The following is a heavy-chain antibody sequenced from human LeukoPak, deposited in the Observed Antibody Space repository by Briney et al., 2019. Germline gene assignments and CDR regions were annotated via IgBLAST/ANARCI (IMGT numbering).Heavy chain of an antibody. Sequence: ASVKVSCKASGYTFTSYGISWVRQASGQGLEWMGWIGAYNGSPKYAQKFQGRVTMTRDSSTSTAYMELRSPRSDDTAVYYCAREKEYCGGDCSVFDSWGQGTLVTVSS. D-gene: IGHD2-21*02. CDR1: GYTFTSYG. V-gene: IGHV1-18*01. CDR2: IGAYNGSP. J-gene: IGHJ4*02. CDR3: AREKEYCGGDCSVFDS.